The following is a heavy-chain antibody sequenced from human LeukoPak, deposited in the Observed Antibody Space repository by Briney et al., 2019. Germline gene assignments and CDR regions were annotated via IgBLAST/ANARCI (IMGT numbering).Heavy chain of an antibody. CDR2: IYHSGST. CDR3: ARGHTSGWYPVFADY. CDR1: GYSISSGYY. D-gene: IGHD6-19*01. V-gene: IGHV4-38-2*01. J-gene: IGHJ4*02. Sequence: SETLSLTCAVSGYSISSGYYWGWIRQPPGKGLEWIGSIYHSGSTYYNPSLRSRVTISVDTSKNQFSLKLSSVTAADTAVYYCARGHTSGWYPVFADYWGQGTLVTVSS.